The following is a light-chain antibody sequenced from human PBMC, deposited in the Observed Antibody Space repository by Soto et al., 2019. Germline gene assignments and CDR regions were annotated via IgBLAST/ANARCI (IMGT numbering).Light chain of an antibody. CDR3: QQYKTYSGT. V-gene: IGKV1-5*03. J-gene: IGKJ1*01. CDR1: QSISSS. Sequence: IQLTQSPSTLSAFVGDRVTITCRASQSISSSLAWYQQKPRKAPKLLIYVASSLQSGVPARFSGSGSGTEFTLTISSLQPDDFATYYCQQYKTYSGTFGPGTKVDIK. CDR2: VAS.